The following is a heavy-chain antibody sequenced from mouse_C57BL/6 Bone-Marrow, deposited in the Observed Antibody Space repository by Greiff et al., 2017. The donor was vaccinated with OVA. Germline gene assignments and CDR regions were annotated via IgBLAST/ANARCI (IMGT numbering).Heavy chain of an antibody. V-gene: IGHV1-63*01. CDR1: GYTFTNYW. CDR2: IYPGGGYT. J-gene: IGHJ2*01. CDR3: ARGVGSSYGPYFDY. Sequence: VHLVESGAELVRPGTSVKMSCKASGYTFTNYWIGWAKQRPGHGLEWIGDIYPGGGYTNYNEKFKGKATLTADKSSSTAYMQFSSLTSEDSAIYYCARGVGSSYGPYFDYWGQGTTLTVSS. D-gene: IGHD1-1*01.